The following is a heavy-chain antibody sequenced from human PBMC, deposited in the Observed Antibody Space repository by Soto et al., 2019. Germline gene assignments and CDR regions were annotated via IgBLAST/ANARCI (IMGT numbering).Heavy chain of an antibody. V-gene: IGHV1-18*01. J-gene: IGHJ5*02. CDR1: GYSFRTHG. CDR3: ARDLGYCNSSGCFRNWFDP. D-gene: IGHD2-15*01. CDR2: ISTYDAKT. Sequence: QVQLVQSGAEVQTPGASVKVSCRASGYSFRTHGISWVRQAPGQGLEWMGGISTYDAKTNFPQKFQGRITMTTDTSTSTAYRELRSLRYDDTAVYFCARDLGYCNSSGCFRNWFDPGGQGTLVTVSS.